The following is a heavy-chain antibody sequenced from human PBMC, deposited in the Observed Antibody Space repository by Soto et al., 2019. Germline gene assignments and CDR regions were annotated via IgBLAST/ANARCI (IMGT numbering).Heavy chain of an antibody. Sequence: QVQLVQSGAEVKKPGASVKVSCKTSGYTFTNDDINWVRQAAGQGLEWIGWMSPNSGNTGYAQKFQGRVTLTRDTSISTAYMELSSLRSEDTAVHYCARGMSDGFGEVSWGQGTLVTVSS. CDR2: MSPNSGNT. J-gene: IGHJ5*02. V-gene: IGHV1-8*02. CDR3: ARGMSDGFGEVS. CDR1: GYTFTNDD. D-gene: IGHD3-10*01.